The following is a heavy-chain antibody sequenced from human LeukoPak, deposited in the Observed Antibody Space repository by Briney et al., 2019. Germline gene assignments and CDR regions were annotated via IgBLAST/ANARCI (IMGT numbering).Heavy chain of an antibody. CDR1: GFTFSSYA. CDR3: APDPNKWLRNY. Sequence: PGGSLRLSCAASGFTFSSYAMSWVRRAPGKGLEWVSTISGSGGSTYYADSVKGRFTISRDNSKNTLYLQMNSLRAEDTAVYYCAPDPNKWLRNYWGQGTLVTVSS. D-gene: IGHD5-12*01. CDR2: ISGSGGST. V-gene: IGHV3-23*01. J-gene: IGHJ4*02.